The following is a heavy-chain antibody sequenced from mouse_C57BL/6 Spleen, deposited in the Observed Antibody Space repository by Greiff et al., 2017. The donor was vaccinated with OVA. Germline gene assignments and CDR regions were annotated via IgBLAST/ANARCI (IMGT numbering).Heavy chain of an antibody. Sequence: QVQLQQPGAELVMPGASVKLSCTASGYTFTSYWMHWVKQRPGQGLEWIGEIDPSDSYTNYNQKFKGKATLTVSKSSSTAYMQLSSLTSEDSAVYDCARSDSSGPYYFDYWGQGTTLTVSS. CDR3: ARSDSSGPYYFDY. V-gene: IGHV1-69*01. J-gene: IGHJ2*01. D-gene: IGHD3-2*02. CDR1: GYTFTSYW. CDR2: IDPSDSYT.